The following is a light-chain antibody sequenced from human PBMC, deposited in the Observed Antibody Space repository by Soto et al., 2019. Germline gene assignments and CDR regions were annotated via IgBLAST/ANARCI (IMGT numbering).Light chain of an antibody. CDR2: DVS. Sequence: HSALTQPASVSGSPGQSITISCTGTSSDVGGYNYVSWYQQHPGKAPKLMIYDVSNRPSGVSNRFSGSKSCNTASLTISGLQAEDEADYYCSSYTSSSTLGVFGTGTKLTVL. V-gene: IGLV2-14*01. CDR3: SSYTSSSTLGV. J-gene: IGLJ1*01. CDR1: SSDVGGYNY.